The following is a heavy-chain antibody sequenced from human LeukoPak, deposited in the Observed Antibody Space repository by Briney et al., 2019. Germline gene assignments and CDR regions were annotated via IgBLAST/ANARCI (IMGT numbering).Heavy chain of an antibody. Sequence: GRPLRLSCTASGFTFGDYAMSWFRQAPGKGLEWVSSISSSSSYIYYADSVKGRFTISRDNAKNSLYVQMNSLRAEDTAVYYCARGRYGDYDDAFDIWGQGTMVTVSS. D-gene: IGHD4-17*01. J-gene: IGHJ3*02. CDR1: GFTFGDYA. CDR2: ISSSSSYI. CDR3: ARGRYGDYDDAFDI. V-gene: IGHV3-21*01.